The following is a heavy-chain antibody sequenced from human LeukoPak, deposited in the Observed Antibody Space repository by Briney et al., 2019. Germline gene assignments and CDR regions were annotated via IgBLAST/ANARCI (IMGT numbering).Heavy chain of an antibody. J-gene: IGHJ5*02. V-gene: IGHV4-34*01. Sequence: SETLSLTCAVYGGSFSGYYWSWIRQPPGKGLEWIGEINHSGSTNYNPSLKSRVTISVDTSKNQFSLKLSSVTAADTAVYYCARVRGDWTVGWFDPWGQGTLVTVSS. D-gene: IGHD2-21*02. CDR2: INHSGST. CDR1: GGSFSGYY. CDR3: ARVRGDWTVGWFDP.